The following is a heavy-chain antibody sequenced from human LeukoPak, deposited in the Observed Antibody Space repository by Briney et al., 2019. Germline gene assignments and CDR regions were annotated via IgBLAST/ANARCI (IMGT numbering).Heavy chain of an antibody. CDR2: ISYDGSNK. V-gene: IGHV3-30*04. J-gene: IGHJ4*02. Sequence: GRSLRLSCAASGFTFSSYAMHWVRQAPGKGLEWVAVISYDGSNKYYADSVKGRFTISRDNSKNTLYLQMNSLRAEDTAVYYCARAHFYCSSTSCYGQIITAFIAVAGHLAYWGQGTLVTVSS. D-gene: IGHD2-2*01. CDR3: ARAHFYCSSTSCYGQIITAFIAVAGHLAY. CDR1: GFTFSSYA.